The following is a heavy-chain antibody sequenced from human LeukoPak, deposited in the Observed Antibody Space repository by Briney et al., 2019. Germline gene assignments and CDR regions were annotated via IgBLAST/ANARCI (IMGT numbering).Heavy chain of an antibody. V-gene: IGHV2-5*02. D-gene: IGHD3-22*01. J-gene: IGHJ3*02. CDR2: IYWDDDK. Sequence: SGPSLVKPTQTLTLTCAFSGFSLTTRGVGVGWIRQPPGKAREWLALIYWDDDKRYSPSLKSRLTITKDTSKKQVVLTVTNLDPVDTATYYCARLAYYDNSGSSRPFDIWGQGTRVTVSS. CDR3: ARLAYYDNSGSSRPFDI. CDR1: GFSLTTRGVG.